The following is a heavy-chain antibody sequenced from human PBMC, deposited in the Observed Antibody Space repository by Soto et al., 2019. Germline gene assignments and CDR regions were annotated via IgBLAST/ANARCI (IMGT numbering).Heavy chain of an antibody. Sequence: GSLRLSCTASGFTLSRYSMNWVRQAPGKGLEWVASISSASNDITYADSVKGRFIISRDNAKNSLFLQMNDLSPEDTALYYCARVAYWGQGTLVIVSS. J-gene: IGHJ4*02. CDR1: GFTLSRYS. V-gene: IGHV3-21*06. CDR2: ISSASNDI. CDR3: ARVAY.